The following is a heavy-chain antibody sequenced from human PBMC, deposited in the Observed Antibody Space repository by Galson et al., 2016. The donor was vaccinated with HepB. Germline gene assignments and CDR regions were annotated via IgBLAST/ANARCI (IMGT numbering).Heavy chain of an antibody. J-gene: IGHJ4*02. Sequence: SLRLSCAASGFTVSSNYTSWVRQAPGKELEWLSVIYPGGTVYYAESVYGRFTISRDNSKNTLYLQMNSLRAKDTAVYYCAKGLLRAFDYWGPGTLVTVSS. CDR2: IYPGGTV. CDR1: GFTVSSNY. V-gene: IGHV3-53*01. CDR3: AKGLLRAFDY.